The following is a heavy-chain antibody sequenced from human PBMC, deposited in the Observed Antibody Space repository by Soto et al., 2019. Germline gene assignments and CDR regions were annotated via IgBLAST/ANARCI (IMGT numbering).Heavy chain of an antibody. CDR1: GYTFTSYG. CDR2: ISAYNGNT. CDR3: ARAEAFEIVVVTDAIQIPQGFDY. J-gene: IGHJ4*02. Sequence: GXSVKVSCKASGYTFTSYGISWVRQAPGQGLEWMGWISAYNGNTNYAQKLQGRVTMTTDTSTSTAYMELRSLRSDDTAVYYCARAEAFEIVVVTDAIQIPQGFDYWGQGTLVTVSS. V-gene: IGHV1-18*04. D-gene: IGHD2-2*02.